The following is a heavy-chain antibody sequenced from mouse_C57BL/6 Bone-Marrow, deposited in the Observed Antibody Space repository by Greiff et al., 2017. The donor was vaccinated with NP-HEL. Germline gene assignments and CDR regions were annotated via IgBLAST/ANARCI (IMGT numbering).Heavy chain of an antibody. CDR2: IDPENGDT. CDR3: THTVPFDC. CDR1: GFNIKDDY. V-gene: IGHV14-4*01. Sequence: EVQLQESGAELVRPGASVKLSCTASGFNIKDDYMHWVKQRPEQGLEWVGWIDPENGDTEYDSKFQGKATIPADTSSNTAYLQLGILTSEGTAVYYCTHTVPFDCWGQGTTLTVSS. D-gene: IGHD1-1*01. J-gene: IGHJ2*01.